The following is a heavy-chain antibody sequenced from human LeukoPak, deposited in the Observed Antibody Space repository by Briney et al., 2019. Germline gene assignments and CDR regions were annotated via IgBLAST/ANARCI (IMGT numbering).Heavy chain of an antibody. CDR2: INHSGST. Sequence: SETLSLTCAVYGGSLSDYYWTWIRQPPGKGLEWIGEINHSGSTNYNPSLKSRVTISVDTSRNQFSLKLSSVTAADTAVYYCASLSEEFDPDYWGQGTLVTVSS. J-gene: IGHJ4*02. CDR3: ASLSEEFDPDY. CDR1: GGSLSDYY. V-gene: IGHV4-34*01.